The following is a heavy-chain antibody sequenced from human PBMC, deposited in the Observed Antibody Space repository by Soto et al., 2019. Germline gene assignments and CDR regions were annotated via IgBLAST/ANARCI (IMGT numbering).Heavy chain of an antibody. CDR1: GGSISPYY. V-gene: IGHV4-4*07. Sequence: LSLTCTVSGGSISPYYWSWIRQPAGKGLEWIGRIYASGSTNYNPSLKGRVTMSVATSKNQFSLKLSSVTAADTAVYYCARGGMVIIPTATAFDYWGQGTLVTSPQ. CDR3: ARGGMVIIPTATAFDY. CDR2: IYASGST. J-gene: IGHJ4*02. D-gene: IGHD2-2*01.